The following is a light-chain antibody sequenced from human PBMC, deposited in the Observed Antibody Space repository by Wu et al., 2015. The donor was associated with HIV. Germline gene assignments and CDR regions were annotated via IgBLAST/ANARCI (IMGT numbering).Light chain of an antibody. J-gene: IGKJ2*03. Sequence: DIQLTQSPPSLSASVGDKVTLTCRASQAIRNSVAWLQQRPGQAPKLLLYAASTLESGVPSRFSGTGYGTDFTLTISGLQPEDFAIYYCQQHSSIPFSFGQGTRLDIK. CDR2: AAS. V-gene: IGKV1-NL1*01. CDR1: QAIRNS. CDR3: QQHSSIPFS.